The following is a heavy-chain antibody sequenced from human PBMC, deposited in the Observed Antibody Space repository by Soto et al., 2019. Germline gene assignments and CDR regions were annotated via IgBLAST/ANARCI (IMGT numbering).Heavy chain of an antibody. V-gene: IGHV3-23*01. J-gene: IGHJ4*02. Sequence: EVQLLESGGGLVQPGGSLRLSCAASGFTFSSYAMSWVRQAPGKGLEWVSAISGSGGSTYYADSVKGRFTMARDNSKNTRYLPMYSLRAEDTAVYYCAKEGTRPGDYFDYWGQGTLVIVSS. CDR2: ISGSGGST. D-gene: IGHD2-8*01. CDR3: AKEGTRPGDYFDY. CDR1: GFTFSSYA.